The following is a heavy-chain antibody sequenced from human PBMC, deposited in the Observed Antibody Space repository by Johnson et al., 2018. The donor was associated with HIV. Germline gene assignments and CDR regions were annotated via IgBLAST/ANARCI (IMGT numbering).Heavy chain of an antibody. Sequence: QVQLMESGGGVVQPGGSLRLSCAGSGFTFSSYGMHWVRQAPGKGLEWVSFIRYDGSDKYYADSVKGRFTISRDNSKNTLYLQMNSLRAEDTAVYYCAKSIAAAGTNAFDIWGQGTMVTVSS. CDR3: AKSIAAAGTNAFDI. J-gene: IGHJ3*02. CDR1: GFTFSSYG. D-gene: IGHD6-13*01. V-gene: IGHV3-30*02. CDR2: IRYDGSDK.